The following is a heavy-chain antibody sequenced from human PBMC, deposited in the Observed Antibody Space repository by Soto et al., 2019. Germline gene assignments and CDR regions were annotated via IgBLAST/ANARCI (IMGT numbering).Heavy chain of an antibody. CDR2: IIPIFGTA. D-gene: IGHD5-18*01. J-gene: IGHJ6*02. CDR3: ARGRGYSYDYGLDV. Sequence: QVQLVQSGAEVTKPGSSVKVSCTASGDTFINYAISWVRQAPGQGLEWMGGIIPIFGTANYAQKFRGRVTISTDESTSTAYMELSSLRSEDTAVYYCARGRGYSYDYGLDVWGQGTTVTVSS. CDR1: GDTFINYA. V-gene: IGHV1-69*05.